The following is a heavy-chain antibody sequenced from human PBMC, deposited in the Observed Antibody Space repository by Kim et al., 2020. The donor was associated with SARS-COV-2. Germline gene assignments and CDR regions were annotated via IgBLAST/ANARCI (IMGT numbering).Heavy chain of an antibody. Sequence: GGSLRLSCAASGFTFSSYAMSWVRQAPGKGLEWVSVINSSGSSTYYADSVKGRFTISRDNSKNTLYLQMNSLRAEDTAVYYCARNYYDSSGYGYYWGEVTLATVS. CDR1: GFTFSSYA. J-gene: IGHJ4*02. V-gene: IGHV3-23*03. CDR3: ARNYYDSSGYGYY. D-gene: IGHD3-22*01. CDR2: INSSGSST.